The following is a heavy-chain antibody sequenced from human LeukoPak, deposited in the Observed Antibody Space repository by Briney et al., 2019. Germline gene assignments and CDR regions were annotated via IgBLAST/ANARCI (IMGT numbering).Heavy chain of an antibody. CDR3: ARVRGAYGMDV. CDR1: GFTFSSYS. V-gene: IGHV3-21*01. D-gene: IGHD5-24*01. J-gene: IGHJ6*02. CDR2: ISSSSSYI. Sequence: GGSLRLSCAASGFTFSSYSMNWVRQAPGKGLEWVSSISSSSSYIYYADSVKGRFTISRDYAKNSLYLQMNSLRAEDTAVYYCARVRGAYGMDVWGQGTTVTVSS.